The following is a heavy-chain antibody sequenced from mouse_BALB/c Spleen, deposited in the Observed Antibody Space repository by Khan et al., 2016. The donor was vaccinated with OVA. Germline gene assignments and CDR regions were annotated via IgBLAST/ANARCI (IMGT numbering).Heavy chain of an antibody. CDR1: GYSITSGYA. CDR2: ISYSGVT. J-gene: IGHJ2*01. V-gene: IGHV3-2*02. CDR3: ARGNYYGYYFDY. D-gene: IGHD1-1*01. Sequence: VRLQQSGPGLVKPSQSLSLTCTVTGYSITSGYAWNWIRQFPGNKLEWMGYISYSGVTSYTPSLKSRISITRHTSKNQFFLQLNSVTTEDTATYYCARGNYYGYYFDYWGQGTTLTVSS.